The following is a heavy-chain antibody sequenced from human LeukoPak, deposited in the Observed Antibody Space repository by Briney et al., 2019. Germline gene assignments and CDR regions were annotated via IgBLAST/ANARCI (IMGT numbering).Heavy chain of an antibody. Sequence: SETLSLTCTVSSGSISSYYWSWIRQPPGKGLEWIGYIYYSGSTNYNPSLKSRVTISVDTSKNQFSLKLSSVTAADTAVYYCARHEVDAFDIWGQGTMVTVSS. CDR2: IYYSGST. CDR3: ARHEVDAFDI. J-gene: IGHJ3*02. V-gene: IGHV4-59*08. CDR1: SGSISSYY.